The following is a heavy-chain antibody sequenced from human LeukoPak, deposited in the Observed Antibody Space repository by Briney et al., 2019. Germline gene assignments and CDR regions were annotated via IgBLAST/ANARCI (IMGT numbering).Heavy chain of an antibody. CDR2: INHSGST. Sequence: SETLSLTFAVYGGSFSGYYWSWVRPPPGKGLEWIGGINHSGSTNYNPSLKSRVTISVDTSKNQFSLKLSSVTAADTAVYYCARLQEVAVYYYYYYMDVWGKGTTVTVSS. J-gene: IGHJ6*03. V-gene: IGHV4-34*01. CDR3: ARLQEVAVYYYYYYMDV. CDR1: GGSFSGYY.